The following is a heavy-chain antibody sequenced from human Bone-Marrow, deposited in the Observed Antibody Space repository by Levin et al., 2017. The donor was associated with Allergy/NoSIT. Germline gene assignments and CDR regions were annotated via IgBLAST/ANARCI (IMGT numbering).Heavy chain of an antibody. J-gene: IGHJ4*02. CDR3: ARQPGITETGMVKDY. V-gene: IGHV5-51*01. Sequence: GGSLRLSCKGSGYSFSNYWIGWVRQMPGKGLEWMGLIDFDDSKTRYSPSFQGQVTISADTSINTAYLQWSSLRASDTAIYFCARQPGITETGMVKDYWGQGTLVTVSS. CDR2: IDFDDSKT. D-gene: IGHD3-10*01. CDR1: GYSFSNYW.